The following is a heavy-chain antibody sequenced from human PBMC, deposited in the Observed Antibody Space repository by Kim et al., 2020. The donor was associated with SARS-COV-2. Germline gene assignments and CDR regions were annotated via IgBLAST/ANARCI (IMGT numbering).Heavy chain of an antibody. CDR3: ASGCSGGSCPPNYFYYYGVDV. V-gene: IGHV1-3*01. CDR2: INVGSGNT. CDR1: GYTFTKYA. J-gene: IGHJ6*02. D-gene: IGHD2-15*01. Sequence: ASVKVSCKASGYTFTKYAMHWVRQAPGQRLEWMAWINVGSGNTKYSQKFQDRVTITRDTSASTIYMELSSLRSEDTAVYYCASGCSGGSCPPNYFYYYGVDVWGQGTTVTVTS.